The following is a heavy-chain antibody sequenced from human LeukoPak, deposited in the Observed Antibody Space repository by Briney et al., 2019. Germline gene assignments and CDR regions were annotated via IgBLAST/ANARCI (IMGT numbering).Heavy chain of an antibody. J-gene: IGHJ6*02. CDR1: GYTFTSYG. V-gene: IGHV1-18*01. D-gene: IGHD5/OR15-5a*01. CDR3: ARDEDIVSHDGQHSYYYYGMDV. CDR2: ISAYNGNT. Sequence: ASVKVSCKASGYTFTSYGISWVRQAPGQGLEWMGWISAYNGNTNYAQKLQGRVTMTTDTSTSTAYMELRSLRSDDTAVYYCARDEDIVSHDGQHSYYYYGMDVWGQGTTVTVSS.